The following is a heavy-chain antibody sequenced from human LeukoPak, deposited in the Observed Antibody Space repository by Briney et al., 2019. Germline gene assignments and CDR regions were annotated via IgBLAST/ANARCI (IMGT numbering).Heavy chain of an antibody. CDR2: IIPIFGTA. J-gene: IGHJ6*03. V-gene: IGHV1-69*05. D-gene: IGHD3-10*01. CDR3: ARGGKYYGSGSYLYYYYYMDV. CDR1: GGTFSSYA. Sequence: ASVKVSCKASGGTFSSYAISWVRRAPGQGLEWMGGIIPIFGTANYAQKFQGRVTITTDESTSTAYMELSSLRSEDTAVYYCARGGKYYGSGSYLYYYYYMDVWSKGTTVTVSS.